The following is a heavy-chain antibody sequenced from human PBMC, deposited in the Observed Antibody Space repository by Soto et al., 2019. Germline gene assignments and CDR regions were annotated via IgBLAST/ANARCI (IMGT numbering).Heavy chain of an antibody. CDR3: ARESQGADNYYYGMDV. D-gene: IGHD2-15*01. J-gene: IGHJ6*02. Sequence: SETLSLTCAVYGGSFSGYYWSWIRQPPGKGLEWIGEINHSGSTNYNPSLKSRVTISVDTSKNQFSLKLSSVTAADTAVYYCARESQGADNYYYGMDVWGQGTTVTVSS. V-gene: IGHV4-34*01. CDR2: INHSGST. CDR1: GGSFSGYY.